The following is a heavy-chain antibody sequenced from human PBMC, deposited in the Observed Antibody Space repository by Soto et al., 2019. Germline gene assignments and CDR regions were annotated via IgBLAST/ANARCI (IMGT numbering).Heavy chain of an antibody. J-gene: IGHJ6*02. CDR2: ISGSGGST. Sequence: PGGSLRLSCAASGFTFSSYAMSWVRQAPGKGLEWVSAISGSGGSTYYADSVKGRFTISRDNSKNTLYLQMNSLRAEDTAVYYCAKDSGLFGNTAMADYYYYYYGMDVWGQGTTVTVSS. D-gene: IGHD5-18*01. CDR3: AKDSGLFGNTAMADYYYYYYGMDV. V-gene: IGHV3-23*01. CDR1: GFTFSSYA.